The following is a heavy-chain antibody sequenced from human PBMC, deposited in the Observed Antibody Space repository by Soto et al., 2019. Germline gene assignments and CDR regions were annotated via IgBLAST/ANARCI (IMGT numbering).Heavy chain of an antibody. CDR1: GGSISSYY. J-gene: IGHJ4*02. D-gene: IGHD3-22*01. V-gene: IGHV4-59*01. CDR2: IYFRGTT. CDR3: ARMDYYDTSGYPFDY. Sequence: QVQLQESGPGLVKPSETLSLTCTVSGGSISSYYWSWIRQPPGKGLEWIGYIYFRGTTNYNPSLTSPVTKXXDXSXXQFPLKLNSVTAADTAVYYCARMDYYDTSGYPFDYWGQGMMVTVSS.